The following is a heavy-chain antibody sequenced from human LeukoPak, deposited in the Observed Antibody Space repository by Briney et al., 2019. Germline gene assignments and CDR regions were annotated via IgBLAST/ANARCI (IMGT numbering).Heavy chain of an antibody. Sequence: PGRSLRLSCPASGFTFDGSAMHWVRQVPGKGLEWVSGISWSGEYRFYADSVKGRFTISRDNAKKSLYLQMNSLRPDDTAFYYCGKERSVCTNELCRYFDYWGQGILVTVSS. V-gene: IGHV3-9*01. CDR3: GKERSVCTNELCRYFDY. CDR2: ISWSGEYR. J-gene: IGHJ4*02. D-gene: IGHD2-8*01. CDR1: GFTFDGSA.